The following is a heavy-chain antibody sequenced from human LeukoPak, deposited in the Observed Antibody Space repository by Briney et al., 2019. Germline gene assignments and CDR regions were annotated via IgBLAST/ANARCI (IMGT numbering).Heavy chain of an antibody. V-gene: IGHV4-34*01. CDR2: IYYGGGT. D-gene: IGHD3-22*01. Sequence: SETLSLTCAVYGGSFSGFYWSWIRQPPGKGLEWIGTIYYGGGTYYNPSLKSRVTISVDTSKNQFSLKLSSVTAADTAVYYCARRDDSSGYHKIFDYWGPGTLVTVSS. CDR3: ARRDDSSGYHKIFDY. J-gene: IGHJ4*02. CDR1: GGSFSGFY.